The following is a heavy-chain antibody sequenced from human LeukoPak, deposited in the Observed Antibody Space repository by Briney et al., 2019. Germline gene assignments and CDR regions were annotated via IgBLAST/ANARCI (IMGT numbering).Heavy chain of an antibody. V-gene: IGHV4-30-4*01. J-gene: IGHJ4*02. CDR2: IYYSGST. D-gene: IGHD3-22*01. CDR3: ARSFGGGIYDSSGPFDY. CDR1: GGSISSGDYY. Sequence: SETLSLTCTVSGGSISSGDYYWSWIRQPPGKGLEWIGYIYYSGSTYYNPSLKSRVTISVDTSKNQFSLKLSSVTAADTAVYYCARSFGGGIYDSSGPFDYWGQGTLVTVSS.